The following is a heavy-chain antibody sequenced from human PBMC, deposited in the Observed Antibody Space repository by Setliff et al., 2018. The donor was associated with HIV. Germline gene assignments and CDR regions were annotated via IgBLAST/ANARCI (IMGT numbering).Heavy chain of an antibody. Sequence: PSETLSLTCNVSGFPIGNFYYWGWVRQPPGKGLEWVGSMYPNGRTYYNPSVKSRVTISVDTSKNQFFLKLSSVTAADTAMYYCATPHREREDDAFDIWGQGTKVTVSS. CDR2: MYPNGRT. J-gene: IGHJ3*02. D-gene: IGHD1-1*01. CDR1: GFPIGNFYY. CDR3: ATPHREREDDAFDI. V-gene: IGHV4-38-2*02.